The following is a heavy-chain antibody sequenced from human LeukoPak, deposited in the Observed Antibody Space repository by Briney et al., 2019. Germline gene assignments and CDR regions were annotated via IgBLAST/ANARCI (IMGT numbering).Heavy chain of an antibody. CDR2: INTNTGNP. V-gene: IGHV7-4-1*02. Sequence: GASVKVSCKASGFTFTSYAINWVRQAPGQGLEWMGWINTNTGNPTYAQGFTGRFVFSLDTSVSTAYLQISSLKAEDTAVYYCARDGVQYYYYYYMDVWGKGTTVTVSS. J-gene: IGHJ6*03. D-gene: IGHD2-8*01. CDR1: GFTFTSYA. CDR3: ARDGVQYYYYYYMDV.